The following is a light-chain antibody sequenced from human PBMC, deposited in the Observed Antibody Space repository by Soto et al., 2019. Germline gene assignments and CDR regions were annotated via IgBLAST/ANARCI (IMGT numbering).Light chain of an antibody. J-gene: IGLJ1*01. CDR1: SSDVGGYNY. Sequence: QSALTQPASVSGSPGQSITISCTGTSSDVGGYNYVSWYQQHPGKAPKLMIYDVSNRPSGVSNRFSGPKSGNTASLTISGLQAEHEADYYCSSYTSSSTLVFGTGTKVTVL. CDR3: SSYTSSSTLV. V-gene: IGLV2-14*01. CDR2: DVS.